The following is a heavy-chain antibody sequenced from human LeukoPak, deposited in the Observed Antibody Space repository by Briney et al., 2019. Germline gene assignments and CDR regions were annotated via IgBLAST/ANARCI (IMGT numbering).Heavy chain of an antibody. CDR3: AREPYDSEYYFDY. Sequence: GGSLRLSCAASGFTFSTYGMYWVRQAPGKGLEWVSIISGSGDTTHYTDSVKGRFTVSRDNSKNTLYLQMNSLRAEDTAVYYCAREPYDSEYYFDYWGQGTLVTVSS. V-gene: IGHV3-23*01. J-gene: IGHJ4*02. D-gene: IGHD3-22*01. CDR1: GFTFSTYG. CDR2: ISGSGDTT.